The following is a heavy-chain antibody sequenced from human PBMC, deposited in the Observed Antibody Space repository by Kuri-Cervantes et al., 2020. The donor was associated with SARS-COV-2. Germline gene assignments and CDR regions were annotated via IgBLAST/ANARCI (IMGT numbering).Heavy chain of an antibody. J-gene: IGHJ4*02. CDR1: EFTFSSYD. V-gene: IGHV3-21*01. Sequence: GGSLRLSCAASEFTFSSYDMTWVRQAPGMGLEWVSSISSGSDYIYYADSVKGRITVSRDNAENSLYSQMNSLGVGDTAVYYCGRHRGYCSGGGCYSTGFSFDYWGQGALVTVSS. CDR3: GRHRGYCSGGGCYSTGFSFDY. CDR2: ISSGSDYI. D-gene: IGHD2-15*01.